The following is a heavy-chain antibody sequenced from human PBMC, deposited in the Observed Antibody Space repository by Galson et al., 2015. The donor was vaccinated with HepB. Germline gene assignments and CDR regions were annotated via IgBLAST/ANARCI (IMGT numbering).Heavy chain of an antibody. CDR2: IYPGDSDT. Sequence: QSGAEVKKPGESLKISCKGSGYSFTSYWIGWVRQMPGKGLEWMGIIYPGDSDTRYSPSFQGQVTISADKSISTAYLQWSSLKASDTAMYYCASDSSLGGTSRNKPYYYYGMDVWGQGTTVTVSS. CDR3: ASDSSLGGTSRNKPYYYYGMDV. D-gene: IGHD2-2*01. CDR1: GYSFTSYW. J-gene: IGHJ6*02. V-gene: IGHV5-51*01.